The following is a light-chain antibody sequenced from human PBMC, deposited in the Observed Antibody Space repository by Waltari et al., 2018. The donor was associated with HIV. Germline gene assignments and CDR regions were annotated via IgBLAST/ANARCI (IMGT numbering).Light chain of an antibody. V-gene: IGKV1-9*01. CDR3: QQFKSYPFT. J-gene: IGKJ2*01. CDR1: EGISRF. CDR2: TAS. Sequence: DIHLTQSPAYLYASVGDRVTLTCRASEGISRFLAWYQQEPGKAPKLLIYTASTLQSGVPSRFSGSGSGTEFTLTVTSLQPEDFATYYCQQFKSYPFTFGQGTELGIK.